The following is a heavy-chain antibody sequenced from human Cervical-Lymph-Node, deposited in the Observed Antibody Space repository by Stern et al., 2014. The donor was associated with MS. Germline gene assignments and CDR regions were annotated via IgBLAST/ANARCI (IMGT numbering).Heavy chain of an antibody. CDR3: AVWSGYYSDAFDI. CDR1: GFTFSDHY. J-gene: IGHJ3*02. Sequence: AQLVESGGGLVQPGGSLRLSCTASGFTFSDHYMDWVRQAPGKGLEWVGRTRNKANSYTTEYAASVKGRFTISRDDSKNSLYLQMNSLKTEDTAVYYCAVWSGYYSDAFDIWGQGTMVTVSS. CDR2: TRNKANSYTT. D-gene: IGHD3-3*01. V-gene: IGHV3-72*01.